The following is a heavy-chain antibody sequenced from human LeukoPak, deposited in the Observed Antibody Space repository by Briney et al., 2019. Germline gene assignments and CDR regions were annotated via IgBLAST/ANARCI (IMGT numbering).Heavy chain of an antibody. CDR2: IIPIFGTA. V-gene: IGHV1-69*06. J-gene: IGHJ3*02. Sequence: GASVKVSCKASVGTFSSYAISWVRQAPGQGLEWMGGIIPIFGTANYAQKFQGRVTITADKSTSTAYMELSSLRSEDTAVYYCARARTTGTWGDAFDIWGQGTMVTVSS. CDR3: ARARTTGTWGDAFDI. CDR1: VGTFSSYA. D-gene: IGHD1-1*01.